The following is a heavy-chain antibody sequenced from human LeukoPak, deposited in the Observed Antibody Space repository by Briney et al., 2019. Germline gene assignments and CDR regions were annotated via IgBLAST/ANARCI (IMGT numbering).Heavy chain of an antibody. J-gene: IGHJ4*02. CDR1: GFTFSSYG. D-gene: IGHD6-13*01. V-gene: IGHV3-30*18. CDR3: AKPYSSSWGSPYYFDY. CDR2: ISYDGSNK. Sequence: GGSLRLSCAASGFTFSSYGMPWVRQAPGKGLEWVAVISYDGSNKYYADSVKGRFTISRDNSKNTLYLQMNSLRAEDTAVYYCAKPYSSSWGSPYYFDYWGQGTLVTVSS.